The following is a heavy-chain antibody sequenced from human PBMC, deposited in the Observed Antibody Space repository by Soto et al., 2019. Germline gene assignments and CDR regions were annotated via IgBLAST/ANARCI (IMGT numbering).Heavy chain of an antibody. J-gene: IGHJ4*02. Sequence: QVQLVQSGAEVKKPGASVRVSCKASGYSFTTYGVTWVRQAPGQGLEWMGWISTYNGDTRVAQQHQSRVTLTRDAARNAGQMELRSLRSDDTAIYYCARTEGRSTRGDYWGQGTLVTVSS. CDR2: ISTYNGDT. CDR3: ARTEGRSTRGDY. CDR1: GYSFTTYG. V-gene: IGHV1-18*01. D-gene: IGHD2-8*01.